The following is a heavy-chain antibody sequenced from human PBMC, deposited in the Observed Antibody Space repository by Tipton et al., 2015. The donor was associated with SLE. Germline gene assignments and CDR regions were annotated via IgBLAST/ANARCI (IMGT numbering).Heavy chain of an antibody. CDR1: GGSISSGSYY. V-gene: IGHV4-61*09. J-gene: IGHJ6*02. D-gene: IGHD4-23*01. Sequence: LRLSCTVSGGSISSGSYYWSWIRQPAGKGLEWIGHLYSSGSTNYNPSLKSRVAISVDMSKNQFSLRLSSVTAADTAVYYCARSVVTYYYPGMEVWGQGTMVTVSS. CDR3: ARSVVTYYYPGMEV. CDR2: LYSSGST.